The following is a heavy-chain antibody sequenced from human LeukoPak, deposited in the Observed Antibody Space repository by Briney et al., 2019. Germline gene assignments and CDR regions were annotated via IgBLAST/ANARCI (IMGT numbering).Heavy chain of an antibody. D-gene: IGHD2-15*01. CDR1: GGSISSYY. Sequence: PSETLSLTCTVSGGSISSYYWSWIRQPPGKGLEWVSVIYSGGSTYFADSVKGRFTISRDNSKNTLYLQMNSLRVEDTAVYYCARDFCSAGSCYPDNWGQGTLVTVSS. V-gene: IGHV3-66*01. CDR3: ARDFCSAGSCYPDN. J-gene: IGHJ4*02. CDR2: IYSGGST.